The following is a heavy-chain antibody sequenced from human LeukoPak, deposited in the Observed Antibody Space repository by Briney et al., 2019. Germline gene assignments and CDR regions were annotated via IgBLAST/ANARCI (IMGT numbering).Heavy chain of an antibody. Sequence: GASVTVSCKASGYTFTRYYMHSVGQAPGRRLAWMGGINPSGCSTSYAQKFQGRVTMTRDTSTSTVYMELSSLRSEDTAVYYCARFLDYDFWSGYPPDAFDIWGQGTMVTVSS. J-gene: IGHJ3*02. D-gene: IGHD3-3*01. CDR1: GYTFTRYY. V-gene: IGHV1-46*01. CDR3: ARFLDYDFWSGYPPDAFDI. CDR2: INPSGCST.